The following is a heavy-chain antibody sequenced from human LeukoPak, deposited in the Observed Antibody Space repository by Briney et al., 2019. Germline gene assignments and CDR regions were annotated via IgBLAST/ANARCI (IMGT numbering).Heavy chain of an antibody. Sequence: GASVKVSCKASGYTFTSYGISWVRQAPGQGLEWMGWISAYNGSTNYAQKLQGRVTMTTDTSTSTAYMELRSLRSDDTAVYYCARDLFSGSYPGGGYWGQGTLVTVSS. CDR2: ISAYNGST. J-gene: IGHJ4*02. V-gene: IGHV1-18*01. CDR1: GYTFTSYG. D-gene: IGHD1-26*01. CDR3: ARDLFSGSYPGGGY.